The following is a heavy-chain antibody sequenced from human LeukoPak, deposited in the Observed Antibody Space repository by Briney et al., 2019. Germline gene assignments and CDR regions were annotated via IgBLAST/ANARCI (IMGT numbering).Heavy chain of an antibody. CDR3: ARSGYSSSWPQGDYYYYYMDV. J-gene: IGHJ6*03. D-gene: IGHD6-13*01. CDR1: GGTFSSYA. CDR2: IIPIFGTA. V-gene: IGHV1-69*05. Sequence: GASVKVSCKASGGTFSSYAISWVRQAPGQGLEWMGGIIPIFGTANYAQKFQGRVTITTDESTSTAYMELSSLRSEDTAVYYCARSGYSSSWPQGDYYYYYMDVWGKGTTVTVSS.